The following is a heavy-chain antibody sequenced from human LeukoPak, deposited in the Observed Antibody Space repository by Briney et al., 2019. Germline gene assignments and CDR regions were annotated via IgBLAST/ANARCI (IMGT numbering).Heavy chain of an antibody. D-gene: IGHD6-19*01. V-gene: IGHV3-23*01. CDR3: AKTTGPEAVAGNGY. CDR1: GFTFSSYW. J-gene: IGHJ4*02. CDR2: ISGSGGST. Sequence: GGSLRLSCAASGFTFSSYWMNWARQAPGKGLEWVSAISGSGGSTYYADSVKGRFTISRDNSKNTLYLQMNSLRAEDTAVYYCAKTTGPEAVAGNGYWGQGTLVTVSS.